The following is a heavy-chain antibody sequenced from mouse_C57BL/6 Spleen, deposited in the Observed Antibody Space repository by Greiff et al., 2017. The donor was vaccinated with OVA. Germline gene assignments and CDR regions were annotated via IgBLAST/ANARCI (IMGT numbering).Heavy chain of an antibody. CDR2: IRLKSENYAT. Sequence: EVKLMESGGGLVQPGGSMKLSCVASGITFSNYWMNWVRQSPEKGLEWVAQIRLKSENYATHYAESMKGRFTISRDDSKSSVYLQMNNLRAEDTGIYYCTDYGPWFAYWGQGTLVTVSA. CDR3: TDYGPWFAY. J-gene: IGHJ3*01. D-gene: IGHD1-1*02. V-gene: IGHV6-3*01. CDR1: GITFSNYW.